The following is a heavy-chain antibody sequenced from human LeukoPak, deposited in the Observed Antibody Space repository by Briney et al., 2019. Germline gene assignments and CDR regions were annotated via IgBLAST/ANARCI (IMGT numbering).Heavy chain of an antibody. Sequence: SETLSLTCAVYGGSFSGYYWSWIRQPPGKGLEWIGEINHSGSTNYNPSLKSRVTISVDTSKNQFSLKLSSVTAADTAVYHCARSRGTYWGQGTLVTVSS. CDR2: INHSGST. D-gene: IGHD1-1*01. V-gene: IGHV4-34*01. CDR3: ARSRGTY. CDR1: GGSFSGYY. J-gene: IGHJ4*02.